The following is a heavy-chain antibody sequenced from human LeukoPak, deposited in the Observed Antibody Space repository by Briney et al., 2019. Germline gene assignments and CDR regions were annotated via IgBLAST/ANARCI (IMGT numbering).Heavy chain of an antibody. CDR1: GGPFSGYY. Sequence: SETLSLTCAVYGGPFSGYYWNWIRQPPGKGLEWIGEINHNGYTNYNPSLESRVTISVDTSKNQFSLKVYSLTAADTAVYFCARAGTGDRSAVFDYWGQEVLVTVSS. CDR2: INHNGYT. CDR3: ARAGTGDRSAVFDY. J-gene: IGHJ4*02. D-gene: IGHD7-27*01. V-gene: IGHV4-34*01.